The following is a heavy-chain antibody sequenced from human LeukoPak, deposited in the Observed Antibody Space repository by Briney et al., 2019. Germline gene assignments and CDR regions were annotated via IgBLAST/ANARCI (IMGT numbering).Heavy chain of an antibody. Sequence: GGSLRLSCAVSGITLSNYGMTWVRQAPGKGLEWVAGISDTGGRTNYADPVKGRFTISRDNPKNTLYLQMNSLRAEDTAVYFCAKRGVVIRVILVGFHKEAYYFDSWGQGALVTVSS. CDR3: AKRGVVIRVILVGFHKEAYYFDS. CDR1: GITLSNYG. J-gene: IGHJ4*02. CDR2: ISDTGGRT. V-gene: IGHV3-23*01. D-gene: IGHD3-22*01.